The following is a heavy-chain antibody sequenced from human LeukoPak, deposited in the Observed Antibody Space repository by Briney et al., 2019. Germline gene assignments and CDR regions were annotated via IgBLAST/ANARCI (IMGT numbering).Heavy chain of an antibody. V-gene: IGHV1-69*05. D-gene: IGHD3-3*01. CDR1: GGTFSSYA. CDR2: IIPIFGTA. Sequence: ASVKVSCKASGGTFSSYAISWVRQAPGQGLEWMGGIIPIFGTANYAQKFQGRVTITTDESTSTACMELSSLRSEDTAVYYCAKVGHDFWSGYYSFDYWGQGTLVTVSS. J-gene: IGHJ4*02. CDR3: AKVGHDFWSGYYSFDY.